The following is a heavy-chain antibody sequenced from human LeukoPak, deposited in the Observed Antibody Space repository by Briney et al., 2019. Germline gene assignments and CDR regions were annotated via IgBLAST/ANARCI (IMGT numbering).Heavy chain of an antibody. CDR3: ARGAGGYRFDP. CDR2: INHSGST. D-gene: IGHD1-1*01. V-gene: IGHV4-34*01. CDR1: GGSFSGYY. Sequence: SETLSLTCAVYGGSFSGYYWSWIRQPPGKGLEWIGEINHSGSTNYNPSLKSRVTISVDTSKNQFSLKLSSVTAADTAVYYCARGAGGYRFDPWGLGTLVTVSS. J-gene: IGHJ5*02.